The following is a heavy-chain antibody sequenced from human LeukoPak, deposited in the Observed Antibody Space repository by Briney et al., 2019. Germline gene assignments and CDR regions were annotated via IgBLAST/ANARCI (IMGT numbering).Heavy chain of an antibody. D-gene: IGHD2-15*01. Sequence: SQTLSLTCTVSGASVSSVSYYWSWIRQPAGKGLEWIGRVYTSGSTNYNPSLKSRVTISVDTSKNQFSLKLSSVTAADTAVYYCARDFPTYCTGGSCYGGNNDYWGQGTLVTASS. V-gene: IGHV4-61*02. CDR2: VYTSGST. CDR1: GASVSSVSYY. J-gene: IGHJ4*02. CDR3: ARDFPTYCTGGSCYGGNNDY.